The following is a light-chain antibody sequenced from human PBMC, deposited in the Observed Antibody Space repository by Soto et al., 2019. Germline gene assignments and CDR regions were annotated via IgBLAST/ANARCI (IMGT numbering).Light chain of an antibody. J-gene: IGLJ1*01. CDR1: SGDVGSYNL. Sequence: QSVLTQPASVSGSPGQSITLSCTGTSGDVGSYNLVSWYQQHPGKAPKLMIYEGSKRPSGVSNRFSGSKSGNTASLTISGLQAEDEADYYCCSFAGSNTFVFGTGTKVTVL. CDR3: CSFAGSNTFV. V-gene: IGLV2-23*03. CDR2: EGS.